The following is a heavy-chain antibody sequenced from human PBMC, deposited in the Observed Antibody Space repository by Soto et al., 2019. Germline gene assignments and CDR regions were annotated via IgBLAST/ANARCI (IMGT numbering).Heavy chain of an antibody. Sequence: QVQLVQSGAEVKKPGSSVKVSCKASGGTFSSYTISWVRQAPGQGLEWMGRIIPILGIANYAQKFQGRVTITADKSTSTAYVELSSLRSEDTAVYYCAREYSSGWYYFDYWGQGTLVTVSS. V-gene: IGHV1-69*08. J-gene: IGHJ4*02. CDR1: GGTFSSYT. CDR3: AREYSSGWYYFDY. D-gene: IGHD6-19*01. CDR2: IIPILGIA.